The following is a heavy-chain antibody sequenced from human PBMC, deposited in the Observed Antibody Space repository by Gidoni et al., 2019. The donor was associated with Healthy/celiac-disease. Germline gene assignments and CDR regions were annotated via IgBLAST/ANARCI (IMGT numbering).Heavy chain of an antibody. CDR1: GFTFSSYG. V-gene: IGHV3-30*18. CDR2: ISYDGSNK. Sequence: QVQLVESGGGVVQPGRSLRLSCAASGFTFSSYGMHWVRQAPGKGLEWVAVISYDGSNKYYADSVKGRFTISRDNSKNTLYLQMNSLRAEDTAVYYCAKAYSSSWFDAFDIWGQGTMVTVSS. CDR3: AKAYSSSWFDAFDI. J-gene: IGHJ3*02. D-gene: IGHD6-13*01.